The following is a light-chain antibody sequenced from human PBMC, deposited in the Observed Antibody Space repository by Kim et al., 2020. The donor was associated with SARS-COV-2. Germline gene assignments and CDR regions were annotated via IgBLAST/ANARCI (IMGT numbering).Light chain of an antibody. Sequence: EIVLTQSPGTLSLSPGERATLSCRASQSVSNNYLAWCQQKPGQAPRLLIYGASSRANGTPDRFSGSGSGTDFTLTINRLEPEDFADYYCQQYGNSPTTFGQGTRLEIK. V-gene: IGKV3-20*01. CDR3: QQYGNSPTT. J-gene: IGKJ5*01. CDR2: GAS. CDR1: QSVSNNY.